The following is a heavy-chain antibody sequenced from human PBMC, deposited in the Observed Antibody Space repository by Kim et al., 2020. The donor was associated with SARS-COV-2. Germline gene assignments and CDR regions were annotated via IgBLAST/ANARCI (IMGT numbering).Heavy chain of an antibody. D-gene: IGHD3-9*01. V-gene: IGHV4-39*01. CDR1: GGSISSSSYY. Sequence: SETLSLTCTVSGGSISSSSYYWGWIRQPPGKGLEWIGSIYYSGSTYYNPSLKSRVTISVDTSKNQFSLKLSSVTAADTAVYYCARAYYDILTGYPNWFDPWGQGTLVTVSS. CDR3: ARAYYDILTGYPNWFDP. CDR2: IYYSGST. J-gene: IGHJ5*02.